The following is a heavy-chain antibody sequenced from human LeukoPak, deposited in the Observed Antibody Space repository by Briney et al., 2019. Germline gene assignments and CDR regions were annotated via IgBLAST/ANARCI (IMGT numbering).Heavy chain of an antibody. V-gene: IGHV3-23*01. J-gene: IGHJ5*02. D-gene: IGHD3-16*02. Sequence: GGSLRLSCAASGYTFSSYAMSWVRQAPGKGLEWVSAISGSGGSTYYADSVKGRFTISRYNSKNTLYLQMNSLRAEDTAVYYCAKGGACGGVLAPPWFDPWGQGTLVTVSS. CDR1: GYTFSSYA. CDR2: ISGSGGST. CDR3: AKGGACGGVLAPPWFDP.